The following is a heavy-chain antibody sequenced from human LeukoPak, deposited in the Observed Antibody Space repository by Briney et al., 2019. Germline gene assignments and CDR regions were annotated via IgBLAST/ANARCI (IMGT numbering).Heavy chain of an antibody. J-gene: IGHJ4*02. CDR2: INPNSGGT. CDR3: ARVWDPYYYDSSGYSPDY. D-gene: IGHD3-22*01. V-gene: IGHV1-2*02. CDR1: GYTFTGYY. Sequence: ASVKVSCKASGYTFTGYYMHWVRQAPGQGLEWMGWINPNSGGTNYAQKLQGRVTMTTDTSTSTAYMELRSLGSDDTAVYYCARVWDPYYYDSSGYSPDYWGQGTLVTVSS.